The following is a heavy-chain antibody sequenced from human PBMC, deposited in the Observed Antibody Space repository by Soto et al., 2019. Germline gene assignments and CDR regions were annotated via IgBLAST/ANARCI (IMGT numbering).Heavy chain of an antibody. D-gene: IGHD3-10*01. J-gene: IGHJ4*02. CDR2: IYWDDDK. CDR3: AHHPYYGLGSYSFDY. V-gene: IGHV2-5*02. CDR1: GFSLSTSGVG. Sequence: QITLKESGPTLMKPTQTLTLTCTFSGFSLSTSGVGVGWIRQPPGKALEWLAVIYWDDDKRYSSSLKSRLTITKDTSKNQVVLTMTNMDPVDTATYYCAHHPYYGLGSYSFDYWGQGILVTVSS.